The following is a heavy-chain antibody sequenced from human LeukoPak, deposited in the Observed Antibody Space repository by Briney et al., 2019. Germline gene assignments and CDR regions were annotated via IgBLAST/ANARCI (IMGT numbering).Heavy chain of an antibody. V-gene: IGHV1-18*01. J-gene: IGHJ3*02. CDR2: ISAFNGNT. D-gene: IGHD1-7*01. CDR3: ARATNWNYAFDI. Sequence: ASVKVSCKASGYTFTSSGISWVRQAPGQGLEWMGWISAFNGNTNYAQNLQGRVTMTTDTSTTTAYMELRSLRSDDTAVYYCARATNWNYAFDIWGQGTMVTVSS. CDR1: GYTFTSSG.